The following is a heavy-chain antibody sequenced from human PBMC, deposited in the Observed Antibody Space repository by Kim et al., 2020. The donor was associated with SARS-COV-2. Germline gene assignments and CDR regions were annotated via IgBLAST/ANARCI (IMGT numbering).Heavy chain of an antibody. CDR1: GYTLTELS. CDR3: ATGQTIVVVPAAIRSYYYYYGMDV. Sequence: ASVKVSCKVSGYTLTELSMHWVRQAPGKGLEWMGGFDPEDGETIYAQKFQGTVTMTEDTSTDTAYMELSSLRSEDTAVYYCATGQTIVVVPAAIRSYYYYYGMDVWGQGTTVTVSS. CDR2: FDPEDGET. D-gene: IGHD2-2*01. V-gene: IGHV1-24*01. J-gene: IGHJ6*02.